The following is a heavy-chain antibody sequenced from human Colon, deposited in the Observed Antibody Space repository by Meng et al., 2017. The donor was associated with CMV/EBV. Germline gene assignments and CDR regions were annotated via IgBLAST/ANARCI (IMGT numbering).Heavy chain of an antibody. V-gene: IGHV4-34*01. J-gene: IGHJ4*02. D-gene: IGHD3-16*01. CDR2: INPSGGT. CDR1: GESFSGYY. CDR3: ARARISPGTYVDY. Sequence: TGAVYGESFSGYYWTWIRQPPGKGLEWIGEINPSGGTKYNPSLKSRGTIFVDTSKNQFSLNLNSVTAADTAVYYCARARISPGTYVDYWGQGTLVTVSS.